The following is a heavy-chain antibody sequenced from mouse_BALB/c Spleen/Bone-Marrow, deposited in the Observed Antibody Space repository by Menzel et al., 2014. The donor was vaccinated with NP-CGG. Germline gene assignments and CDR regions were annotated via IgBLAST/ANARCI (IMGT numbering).Heavy chain of an antibody. CDR2: IYPGDGDT. V-gene: IGHV1-82*01. D-gene: IGHD2-3*01. Sequence: VQLQQSGPELVKPGASVKISCKASGYAFSTSWMNWVKQRPGQGLEWIGRIYPGDGDTNYNGKFKGKATLTADKSSSTACMQLSSLTSVDSAVYFCARSDGYRAMDYWGQGTSVTVSS. CDR1: GYAFSTSW. CDR3: ARSDGYRAMDY. J-gene: IGHJ4*01.